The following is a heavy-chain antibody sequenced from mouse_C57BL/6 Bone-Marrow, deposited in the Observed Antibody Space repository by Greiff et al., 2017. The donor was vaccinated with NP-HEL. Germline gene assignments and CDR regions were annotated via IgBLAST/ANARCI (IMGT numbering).Heavy chain of an antibody. Sequence: DVMLVESGGGLLKPGGSLKLSCAASGFTFSSYAMSWFRQTPEKRLEWVATISDGGSYTYYPDNVKGRFTISRDNAKNNLYLQMSHLKSEDTAMYYCARDYYGILDYWGQGTTLTVSS. CDR2: ISDGGSYT. CDR3: ARDYYGILDY. D-gene: IGHD1-1*01. J-gene: IGHJ2*01. CDR1: GFTFSSYA. V-gene: IGHV5-4*01.